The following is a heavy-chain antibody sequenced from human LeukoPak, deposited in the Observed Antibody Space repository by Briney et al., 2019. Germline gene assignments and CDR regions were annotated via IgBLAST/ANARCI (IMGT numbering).Heavy chain of an antibody. J-gene: IGHJ6*02. Sequence: ASVKVSSKASGYTFTSYCMHRVRQAPGQGLEWMGIINPSGGSTSYAQKFQGRVTMTRDTSTSTVYMELSSLRSEDTAVYYCAIVAPYYYYGMDVWGQGTTVTVSS. CDR2: INPSGGST. CDR1: GYTFTSYC. V-gene: IGHV1-46*01. CDR3: AIVAPYYYYGMDV. D-gene: IGHD2-21*01.